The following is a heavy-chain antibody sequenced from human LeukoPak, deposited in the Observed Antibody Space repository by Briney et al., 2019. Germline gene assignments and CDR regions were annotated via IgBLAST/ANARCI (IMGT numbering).Heavy chain of an antibody. CDR3: ASRATVTTDRFWFDP. CDR2: IYSGGSA. Sequence: GGSLRLSCAASGFTVSSNYMSWVRQAPGKGLKWVSVIYSGGSAYYADSVKGRFTISRDNSKNTLYLQMNSLRAEDTAVYYCASRATVTTDRFWFDPWGQGTLVTVSS. V-gene: IGHV3-53*01. D-gene: IGHD4-11*01. CDR1: GFTVSSNY. J-gene: IGHJ5*02.